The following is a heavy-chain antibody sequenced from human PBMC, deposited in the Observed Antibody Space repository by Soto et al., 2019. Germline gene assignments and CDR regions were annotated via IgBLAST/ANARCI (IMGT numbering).Heavy chain of an antibody. J-gene: IGHJ5*02. CDR3: ARLRFRSIAAAGTNWFDP. CDR1: GYTFTGYY. Sequence: ASVKVSCKASGYTFTGYYMHWVRQAPGQGLEWMGWINPNSGGTNYAQKFQGRVTMTRDTSISTAYMELSRLRSDDTAVYYCARLRFRSIAAAGTNWFDPWGQGTLVTVS. CDR2: INPNSGGT. V-gene: IGHV1-2*02. D-gene: IGHD6-13*01.